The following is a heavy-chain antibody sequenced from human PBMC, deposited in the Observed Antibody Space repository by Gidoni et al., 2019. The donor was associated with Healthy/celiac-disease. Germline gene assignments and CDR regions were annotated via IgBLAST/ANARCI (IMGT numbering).Heavy chain of an antibody. CDR1: GFTFSTAW. V-gene: IGHV3-15*01. J-gene: IGHJ3*02. CDR2: IKSKTDGGTT. D-gene: IGHD3-22*01. CDR3: TTQYYYDSSGYYFDAFDI. Sequence: EVQLVESGGGLVKPGGSLRLSCAASGFTFSTAWMSWVRQAPGKGLEWVGRIKSKTDGGTTDYAAPVKGRFTISRDDSKNTLYLQMNSLKTEDTAVYYCTTQYYYDSSGYYFDAFDIWGQGTMVTVSS.